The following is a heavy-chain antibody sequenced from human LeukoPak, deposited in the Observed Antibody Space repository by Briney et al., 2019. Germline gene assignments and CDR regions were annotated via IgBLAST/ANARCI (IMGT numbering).Heavy chain of an antibody. J-gene: IGHJ3*02. CDR3: ARGSAGGMRI. D-gene: IGHD2-8*01. CDR2: INHTGST. Sequence: SETLSLTCAVYGGSFSAYYWSWIRQPPGKGLEWIGEINHTGSTNYNPSLKSRVTISVDTSKNQFSLKLSSVTAADTAVYYCARGSAGGMRIWGQGTMVTVSS. CDR1: GGSFSAYY. V-gene: IGHV4-34*01.